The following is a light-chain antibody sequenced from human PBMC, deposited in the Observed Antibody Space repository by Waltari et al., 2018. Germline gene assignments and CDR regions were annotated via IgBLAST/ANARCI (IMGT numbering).Light chain of an antibody. J-gene: IGKJ2*01. CDR1: QIVTTN. CDR2: GAS. V-gene: IGKV3-15*01. CDR3: QQYNDWPPRDT. Sequence: EIVMTQPPATLSVSPGERATLTCRASQIVTTNLAWYQQKPGQAPRLLIYGASTRATGIPARFSGSGSGTDFTITINSLQSEDFAVYFCQQYNDWPPRDTFGQGTKLQIK.